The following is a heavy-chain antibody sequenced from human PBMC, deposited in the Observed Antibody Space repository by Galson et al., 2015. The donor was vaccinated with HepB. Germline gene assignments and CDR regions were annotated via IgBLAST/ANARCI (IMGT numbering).Heavy chain of an antibody. D-gene: IGHD6-13*01. Sequence: SLRLSCAASGFTFNIYWMTWVRQAPGKGLEWAANIKEDGSVKYYVDSVKGRVIISRDNANNSRDLQMNSLRVEDTAEYYCARDQNYYYGGGWYDAFDMWGQGTMVTVSS. CDR2: IKEDGSVK. V-gene: IGHV3-7*01. CDR1: GFTFNIYW. CDR3: ARDQNYYYGGGWYDAFDM. J-gene: IGHJ3*02.